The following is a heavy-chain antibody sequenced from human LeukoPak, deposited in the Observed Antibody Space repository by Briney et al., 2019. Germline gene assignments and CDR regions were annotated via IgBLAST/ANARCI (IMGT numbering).Heavy chain of an antibody. Sequence: PGGSLRLSCAASGFTFSRYATSWVRQAPGKGLEWVSAISGSGGSTYYADSVKGRFTISRDNSKNTLYLQMNSLRAEDTAVYYCAKGGQGNGDPRGGDFQHWGQGTLVTVSS. CDR1: GFTFSRYA. CDR2: ISGSGGST. D-gene: IGHD4-17*01. CDR3: AKGGQGNGDPRGGDFQH. V-gene: IGHV3-23*01. J-gene: IGHJ1*01.